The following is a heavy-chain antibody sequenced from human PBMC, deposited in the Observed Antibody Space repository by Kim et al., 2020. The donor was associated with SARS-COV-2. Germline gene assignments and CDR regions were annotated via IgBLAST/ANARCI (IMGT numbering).Heavy chain of an antibody. CDR3: ARHGAGVEGAINYYYYGMDV. CDR1: GYSFTSYW. CDR2: IDPSDSYT. J-gene: IGHJ6*02. D-gene: IGHD1-26*01. V-gene: IGHV5-10-1*01. Sequence: GESLKISCKGSGYSFTSYWISWVRQMPGKGLEWMGRIDPSDSYTNYSPSFQGHVTISADKSISTAYLQWSSLKASDTAMYYCARHGAGVEGAINYYYYGMDVWGQGTTVTVSS.